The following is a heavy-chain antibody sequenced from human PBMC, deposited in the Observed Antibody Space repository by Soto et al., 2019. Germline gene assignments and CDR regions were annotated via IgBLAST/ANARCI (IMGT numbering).Heavy chain of an antibody. V-gene: IGHV4-4*07. J-gene: IGHJ6*02. Sequence: QVQLQESGPGLVKTSETLSLTCTVSGASISSYFWSWIRQPAGKGLERIGRIYTSGINDYNPSLESRVTMSVDTSIKQVVMKLTSVTVAGTSLVYCEAICSSHSCYGTDVWVQGTSVTVSS. D-gene: IGHD2-2*01. CDR1: GASISSYF. CDR2: IYTSGIN. CDR3: EAICSSHSCYGTDV.